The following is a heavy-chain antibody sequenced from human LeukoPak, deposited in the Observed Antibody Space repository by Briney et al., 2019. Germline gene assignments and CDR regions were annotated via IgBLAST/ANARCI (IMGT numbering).Heavy chain of an antibody. CDR2: ISESGSGT. Sequence: GGSLRLSCAVSGLTFSRYAMSWIRQAPGKGLEWVSAISESGSGTYYADSVKGRFTISRDNSKDTLSLQMNSLRAEDTAVYYCAKDIAQGYTFGSIEQDYWGQGTLVTVSS. CDR3: AKDIAQGYTFGSIEQDY. CDR1: GLTFSRYA. V-gene: IGHV3-23*01. J-gene: IGHJ4*02. D-gene: IGHD5-18*01.